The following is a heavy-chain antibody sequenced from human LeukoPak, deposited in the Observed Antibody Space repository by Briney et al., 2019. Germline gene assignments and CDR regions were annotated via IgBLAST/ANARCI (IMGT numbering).Heavy chain of an antibody. CDR1: GGSISNYY. J-gene: IGHJ4*02. D-gene: IGHD1-26*01. V-gene: IGHV4-59*01. CDR3: ARYGEGGGPFDY. CDR2: IYYSGST. Sequence: SSETLSLTCTVSGGSISNYYWSRIRQPPGKGLEWIGYIYYSGSTNYNPSLKSRVTISVDTSKNQFSLKLSSVTAADTAVYYCARYGEGGGPFDYWGQGTLVTVSS.